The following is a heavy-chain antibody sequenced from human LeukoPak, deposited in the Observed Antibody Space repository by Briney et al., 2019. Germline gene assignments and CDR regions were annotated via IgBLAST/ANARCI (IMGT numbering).Heavy chain of an antibody. Sequence: GGSLRLSCAASGFTFDDYAMHWVRQAPGKGLEWVSGISWNSGSIGYADSVKGRFTISRDNAKNSLYLQMNSLRAEDTALYFRAKVAAAMVTDYFDHWGQGTLVTVSS. CDR2: ISWNSGSI. J-gene: IGHJ4*02. D-gene: IGHD5-18*01. CDR3: AKVAAAMVTDYFDH. V-gene: IGHV3-9*01. CDR1: GFTFDDYA.